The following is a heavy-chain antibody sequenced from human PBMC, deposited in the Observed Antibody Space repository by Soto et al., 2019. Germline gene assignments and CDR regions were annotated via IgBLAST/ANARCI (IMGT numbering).Heavy chain of an antibody. D-gene: IGHD2-21*02. CDR2: INPSGGTT. CDR1: GYILSAYY. J-gene: IGHJ5*02. Sequence: ASVKVSCKASGYILSAYYMHWVRQAPGQGLEWMGIINPSGGTTTYAQNFQGRVTMTRDTSTSTVYMELSSLTSEDTAMYYCARSYCGGDCPSNWFDPWG. CDR3: ARSYCGGDCPSNWFDP. V-gene: IGHV1-46*01.